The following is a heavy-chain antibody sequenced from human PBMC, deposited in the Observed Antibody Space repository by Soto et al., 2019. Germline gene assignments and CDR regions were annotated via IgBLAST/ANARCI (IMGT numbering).Heavy chain of an antibody. CDR1: GFTFSNYG. CDR2: ISFDGSTK. D-gene: IGHD1-26*01. V-gene: IGHV3-30*03. CDR3: AAGTYYGDY. J-gene: IGHJ4*02. Sequence: QVQVAESGGGVVQPGRSLRLSCAASGFTFSNYGMHWVRQAPGKGLEWVAFISFDGSTKNYADSVKGRFTISRDNSKNTLSLQLNSLRPEDTAVYFCAAGTYYGDYWGQGTLVTVSS.